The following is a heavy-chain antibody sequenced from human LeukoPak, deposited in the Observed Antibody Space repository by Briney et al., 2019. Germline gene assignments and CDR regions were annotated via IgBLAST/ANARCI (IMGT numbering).Heavy chain of an antibody. D-gene: IGHD5-24*01. J-gene: IGHJ4*02. CDR3: AIINHPDGRVY. V-gene: IGHV5-51*01. CDR1: GYPFTTSW. CDR2: IYAGNSDA. Sequence: KPGESLRIPCQGFGYPFTTSWIGWVRQLPGKGLEWTAIIYAGNSDAKYSPSFQGQASISTDRSISTAYLHWSSLKASDTAIYYCAIINHPDGRVYWGQGTLVTVSS.